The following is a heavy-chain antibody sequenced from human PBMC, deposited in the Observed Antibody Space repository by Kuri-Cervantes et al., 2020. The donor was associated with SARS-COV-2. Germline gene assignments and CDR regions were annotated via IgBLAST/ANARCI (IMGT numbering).Heavy chain of an antibody. V-gene: IGHV1-3*01. Sequence: ASVKVSCKASGYTFTSYAMHWVRQAPGQRLEWMGWINAGNGNTKYSQKFQGRVTITRDTSASTAYMELSSLRPEDTAVYYCATTSVFGPTRWFDPWGQGTLVTVSS. D-gene: IGHD1/OR15-1a*01. CDR2: INAGNGNT. CDR1: GYTFTSYA. J-gene: IGHJ5*02. CDR3: ATTSVFGPTRWFDP.